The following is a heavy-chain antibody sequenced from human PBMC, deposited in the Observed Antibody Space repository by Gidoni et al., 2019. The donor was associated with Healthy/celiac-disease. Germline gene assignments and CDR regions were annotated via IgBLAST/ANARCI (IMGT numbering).Heavy chain of an antibody. CDR3: ATFKGYSSSWGEHDAFDI. CDR1: GFTFSSYG. Sequence: QVQLVESGGGVVQPGRSLRLSCEASGFTFSSYGMHWVRQAPGKGLEWVAVISYDGSNKYYADAVKGRVTISRDNSKNTLYLQMNSLRAEDTAVYYCATFKGYSSSWGEHDAFDIWGQGTMVTVSS. J-gene: IGHJ3*02. CDR2: ISYDGSNK. V-gene: IGHV3-30*03. D-gene: IGHD6-13*01.